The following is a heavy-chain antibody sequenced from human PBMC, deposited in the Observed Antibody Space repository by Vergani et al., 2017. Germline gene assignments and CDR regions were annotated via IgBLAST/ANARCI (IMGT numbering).Heavy chain of an antibody. CDR1: GGSISSYY. V-gene: IGHV4-59*01. CDR3: ARSSVSRNPHDYFDN. J-gene: IGHJ4*02. D-gene: IGHD1-14*01. CDR2: IYYSGST. Sequence: QVQLQESGPGLVKPSETLSLTCTVSGGSISSYYWSWIRQPPGKGLEWIGYIYYSGSTNYNPSLKSRVTISVYTSKNQFSLKLSSVTVADTAVYYCARSSVSRNPHDYFDNWGEGTLVTVSS.